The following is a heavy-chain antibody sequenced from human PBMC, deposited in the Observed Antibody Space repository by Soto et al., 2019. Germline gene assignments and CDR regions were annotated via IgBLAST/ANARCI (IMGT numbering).Heavy chain of an antibody. CDR1: GYTFTNYD. D-gene: IGHD3-10*01. CDR3: ARGAGRSMTVVRGAPGY. V-gene: IGHV1-8*01. Sequence: ASVKVSCKASGYTFTNYDINWVRQATGQGLEWMGWMNPNSGDTGYAQKFQGRVTMTRNTSINTAYMELSSLRSEDTAVYYCARGAGRSMTVVRGAPGYWGQGTLVTVSS. J-gene: IGHJ4*02. CDR2: MNPNSGDT.